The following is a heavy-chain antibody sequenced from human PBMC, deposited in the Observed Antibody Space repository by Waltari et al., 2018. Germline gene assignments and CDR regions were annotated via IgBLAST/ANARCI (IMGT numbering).Heavy chain of an antibody. CDR2: SDHSGST. CDR3: ARDELSDYGDYEGSDY. Sequence: QVQLQESGPGLVKPSETLSLTCTVSGYSISSGYYWGWIRQPPGKGLEWVGRSDHSGSTYYNQSPKSRVSISVDTAKNQLCLKLRYVSGADTAVYYWARDELSDYGDYEGSDYWGQGTLVTVSS. D-gene: IGHD4-17*01. CDR1: GYSISSGYY. J-gene: IGHJ4*02. V-gene: IGHV4-38-2*02.